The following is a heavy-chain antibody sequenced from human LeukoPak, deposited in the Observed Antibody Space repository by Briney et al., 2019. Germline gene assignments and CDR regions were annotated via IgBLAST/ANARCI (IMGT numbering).Heavy chain of an antibody. CDR1: GFTFSSYA. D-gene: IGHD3-22*01. J-gene: IGHJ6*02. CDR3: AGGKRITMIVVVIDYYGMDV. Sequence: PAGRSLRLSCAASGFTFSSYAMHWVRQAPGKGLEWVAVISYDGSNKYYADSVKGRFTISRDNSKNTLYLQMNSLRAEDTAVYYCAGGKRITMIVVVIDYYGMDVWGQGTTVTVSS. V-gene: IGHV3-30*04. CDR2: ISYDGSNK.